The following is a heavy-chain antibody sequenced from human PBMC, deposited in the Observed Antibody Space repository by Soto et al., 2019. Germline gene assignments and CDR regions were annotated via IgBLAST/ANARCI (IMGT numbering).Heavy chain of an antibody. Sequence: PGGSMRLSCPASGFTFSSYGMHWVRQAAGEVLGWVAAISSDGSNKYYADSVKGPFSISRDTSKNTLYLQMNSHRAKDTAVYYCAKDLDVGRLLPYYYDYGMDVWGQGTTVTVSS. CDR2: ISSDGSNK. CDR1: GFTFSSYG. CDR3: AKDLDVGRLLPYYYDYGMDV. J-gene: IGHJ6*02. V-gene: IGHV3-30*18. D-gene: IGHD2-15*01.